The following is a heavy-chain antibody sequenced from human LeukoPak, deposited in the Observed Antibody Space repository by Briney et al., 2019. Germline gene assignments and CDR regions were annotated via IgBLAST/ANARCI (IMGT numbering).Heavy chain of an antibody. CDR1: GYTFTSYG. CDR2: IIAYNGNT. V-gene: IGHV1-18*01. Sequence: PKASVTVSCKASGYTFTSYGFNWVRQAPGQGLEWMGWIIAYNGNTNYAQKLQGRVTMTTDTSTSTAYMELRSLRSDDTAVHYCARAGYDLLTLAPDPANDYWGQGTLVTVSS. D-gene: IGHD3-9*01. CDR3: ARAGYDLLTLAPDPANDY. J-gene: IGHJ4*02.